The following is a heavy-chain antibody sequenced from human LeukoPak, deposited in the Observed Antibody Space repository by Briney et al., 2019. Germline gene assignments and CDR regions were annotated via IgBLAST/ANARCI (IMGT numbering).Heavy chain of an antibody. CDR3: ARLGRVPDYYYYYYGMDV. Sequence: GESLKISCKGSGYSFTSYWIGWVRQMPGKGLEWMGIIYPGDSDTRYSPSFQGQVTISADKSISTAYLQWSSLKASDTAMYYCARLGRVPDYYYYYYGMDVWGQGTTVTVSS. V-gene: IGHV5-51*01. CDR2: IYPGDSDT. J-gene: IGHJ6*02. CDR1: GYSFTSYW. D-gene: IGHD1-14*01.